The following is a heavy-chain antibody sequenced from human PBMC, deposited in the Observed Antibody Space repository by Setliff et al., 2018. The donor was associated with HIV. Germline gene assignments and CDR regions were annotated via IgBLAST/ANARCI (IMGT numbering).Heavy chain of an antibody. V-gene: IGHV4-61*01. CDR2: VYDSGTT. D-gene: IGHD3-16*02. CDR3: ATADFPPPSYIWESYRSGAFDI. Sequence: SETLSLTCTVSGDSISSGSYYWDWIRQPPGKGLEWIGYVYDSGTTQYNPSLESRVTISLDTSKNQFSLNLSSVTAADTAVYYCATADFPPPSYIWESYRSGAFDIWGQGTMVTVSS. CDR1: GDSISSGSYY. J-gene: IGHJ3*02.